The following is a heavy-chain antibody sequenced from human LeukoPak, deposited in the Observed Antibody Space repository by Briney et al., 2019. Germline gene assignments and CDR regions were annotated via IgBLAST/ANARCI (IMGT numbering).Heavy chain of an antibody. CDR1: GGSISSGGYY. CDR3: ARQPIGYCSSTSCYNWFDP. D-gene: IGHD2-2*01. CDR2: IYYSGIT. Sequence: SETLSLTCTVSGGSISSGGYYWSWIRQHPGKGLEWIGYIYYSGITYYNPSLKSRVTISVDTSKNQFSLKLSSVTAADTAVYYCARQPIGYCSSTSCYNWFDPWGQGTLVTVSS. J-gene: IGHJ5*02. V-gene: IGHV4-31*03.